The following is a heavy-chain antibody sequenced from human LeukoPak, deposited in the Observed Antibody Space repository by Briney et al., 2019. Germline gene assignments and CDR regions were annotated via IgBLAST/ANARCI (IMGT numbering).Heavy chain of an antibody. V-gene: IGHV3-23*01. CDR1: GFTFSSCA. D-gene: IGHD3-22*01. J-gene: IGHJ4*02. CDR2: ISGSGHTT. CDR3: AKDPQVSYYYDSNGYYYGFDS. Sequence: GGSLRLSCAASGFTFSSCAMSWVRQAPGKGLEWVSAISGSGHTTYYADSVKGRFTISRDDAKNTLYLQMNSLRAEDTAVYYCAKDPQVSYYYDSNGYYYGFDSWGQGTLVTVSS.